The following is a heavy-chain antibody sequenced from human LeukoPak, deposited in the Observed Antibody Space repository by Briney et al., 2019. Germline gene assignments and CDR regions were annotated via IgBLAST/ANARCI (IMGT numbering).Heavy chain of an antibody. J-gene: IGHJ6*03. CDR1: GFTFDDYG. Sequence: GGSLRLSCAASGFTFDDYGMSWVRQAPGKGLEWVSGINWDGGSTGYADSVKGRFTISRDNAKNSLYLQMNSLRAEDTALYYCARTGYLYYYMDVWGKGTTVTVSS. V-gene: IGHV3-20*04. CDR2: INWDGGST. CDR3: ARTGYLYYYMDV. D-gene: IGHD2-15*01.